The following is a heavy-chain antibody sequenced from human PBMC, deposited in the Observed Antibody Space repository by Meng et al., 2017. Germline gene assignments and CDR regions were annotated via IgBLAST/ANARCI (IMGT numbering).Heavy chain of an antibody. CDR2: ISAYNGNT. CDR1: GYTFTSYG. CDR3: ARGNYGDYLYYFDY. Sequence: QFQLLQSGDEGKERGASVNVSCKASGYTFTSYGISWVRQAPGQGLEWMGWISAYNGNTNYAQKLQGRVTMTTDTTTSTDYMELRSLRSDDTAVYYCARGNYGDYLYYFDYWGQGTLVTVSS. D-gene: IGHD4-17*01. J-gene: IGHJ4*02. V-gene: IGHV1-18*01.